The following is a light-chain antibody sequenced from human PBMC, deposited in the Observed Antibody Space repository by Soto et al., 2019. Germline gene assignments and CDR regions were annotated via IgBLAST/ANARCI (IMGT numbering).Light chain of an antibody. Sequence: EIVMTQSPGTLSVSPWERATLSCRASQSVSSKLAWYQQKPGQAPRLLIYDTSTRATGIPARFSGSGSGTEFTLTISSLQPDDFATYYCQQYNTYSTFGQGTRLEIK. CDR1: QSVSSK. V-gene: IGKV3-15*01. CDR2: DTS. CDR3: QQYNTYST. J-gene: IGKJ5*01.